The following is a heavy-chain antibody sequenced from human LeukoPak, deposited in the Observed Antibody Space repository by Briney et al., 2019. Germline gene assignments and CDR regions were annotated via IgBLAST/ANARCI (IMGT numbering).Heavy chain of an antibody. Sequence: SETLSLTCTVSGVSINSHSYYWGWIRQPPGKGLEWIGSVYYDGTSYSNPSLKSRAAVFVDTSRDQFSLDLSFVTAADTALYYCVRHISTNTGYFDSCGPGILVSVSS. V-gene: IGHV4-39*01. CDR1: GVSINSHSYY. CDR2: VYYDGTS. J-gene: IGHJ4*02. D-gene: IGHD5-24*01. CDR3: VRHISTNTGYFDS.